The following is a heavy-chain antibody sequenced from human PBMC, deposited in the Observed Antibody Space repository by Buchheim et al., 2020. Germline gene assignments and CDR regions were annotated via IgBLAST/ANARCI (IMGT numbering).Heavy chain of an antibody. Sequence: EVQLVQSGAEVKKPGESLRISCKGSGYSFTNYWINWVRQMPGKGLEWMGTIDPSDSYTNYSPSFQGHVTISTDKSISTTYLQWSSLKASDTAMYYCARRVAGRKHYLGMDVWGQGTT. D-gene: IGHD6-19*01. CDR1: GYSFTNYW. CDR2: IDPSDSYT. CDR3: ARRVAGRKHYLGMDV. V-gene: IGHV5-10-1*01. J-gene: IGHJ6*02.